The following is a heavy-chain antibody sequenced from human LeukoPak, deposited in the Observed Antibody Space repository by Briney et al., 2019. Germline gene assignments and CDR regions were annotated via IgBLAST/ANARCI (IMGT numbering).Heavy chain of an antibody. CDR2: IYSSGST. V-gene: IGHV4-59*08. Sequence: SGTLSLTCTVSGGSISSYYWSWIRQPPGKGLQWIGYIYSSGSTNYNPSLKSRVTISVDTSKNQFSLKLSSVTAADTAVYYCARHKKDSYGYENFDYWGQGILVTVSS. CDR1: GGSISSYY. CDR3: ARHKKDSYGYENFDY. D-gene: IGHD5-18*01. J-gene: IGHJ4*02.